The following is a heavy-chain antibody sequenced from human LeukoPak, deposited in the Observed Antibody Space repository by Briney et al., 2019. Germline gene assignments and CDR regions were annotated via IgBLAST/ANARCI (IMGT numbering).Heavy chain of an antibody. Sequence: SETLSLTCTVSGGSISSYYWSWIRQPPGKGLEWVGYIYYSGSTNYNPSLKSRVTISVDTSKNQFSLKLSSVTAADTAVYYCARVPMITFGGVIVEMSFDYWGQGTLVTVSS. V-gene: IGHV4-59*01. D-gene: IGHD3-16*02. J-gene: IGHJ4*02. CDR3: ARVPMITFGGVIVEMSFDY. CDR2: IYYSGST. CDR1: GGSISSYY.